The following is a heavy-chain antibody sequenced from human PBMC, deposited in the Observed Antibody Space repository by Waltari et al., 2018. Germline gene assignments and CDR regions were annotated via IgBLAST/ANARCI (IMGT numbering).Heavy chain of an antibody. J-gene: IGHJ4*02. CDR1: GDTFSGAE. Sequence: GKPVQLCGEVRKPGASGKDSCKGLGDTFSGAELVGLRQDPGQGLEWMGWIDPNTGGTKLAQKFQAPFPLPPSPSFRTVSLSLSSLRSDDPSLSSSSLSLSSSPLPFFSFDYWGQGTLVTVSS. V-gene: IGHV1-2*02. CDR2: IDPNTGGT. CDR3: SLSLSSSPLPFFSFDY.